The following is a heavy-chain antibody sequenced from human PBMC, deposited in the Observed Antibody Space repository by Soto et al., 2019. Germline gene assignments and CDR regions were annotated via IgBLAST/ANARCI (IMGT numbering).Heavy chain of an antibody. J-gene: IGHJ3*02. Sequence: EVQLVESGGDLVQPGGSLRLSCAASGFTFSGHWMHWVRQVPGKGLEWVSRINTDGGSSAYADSVKGRCTISRDNAKNTLYLEMSGLRAEDTAVYYCAREAGYCSRTSCYRRAFDTWGQGTTVTVSS. CDR2: INTDGGSS. D-gene: IGHD2-2*01. CDR3: AREAGYCSRTSCYRRAFDT. V-gene: IGHV3-74*03. CDR1: GFTFSGHW.